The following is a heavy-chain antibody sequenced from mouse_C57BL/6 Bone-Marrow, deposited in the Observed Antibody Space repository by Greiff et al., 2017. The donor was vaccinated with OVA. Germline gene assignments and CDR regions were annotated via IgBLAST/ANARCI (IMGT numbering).Heavy chain of an antibody. Sequence: VQLQQSGAELVRPGSSVKMSCKTSGYTFTSYGINWVKQRPGQGLEWIGYIYIGNGYTEYNETFKGKATLTSDKSSSTAYMQLSSLTSEDSAIYFCARSHYYGSSPTEYFDVWGTGTTVTVSS. CDR1: GYTFTSYG. CDR3: ARSHYYGSSPTEYFDV. CDR2: IYIGNGYT. D-gene: IGHD1-1*01. J-gene: IGHJ1*03. V-gene: IGHV1-58*01.